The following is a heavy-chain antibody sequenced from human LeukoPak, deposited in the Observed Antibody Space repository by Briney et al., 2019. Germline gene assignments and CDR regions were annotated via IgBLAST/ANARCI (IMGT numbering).Heavy chain of an antibody. CDR2: INHSGST. Sequence: SETLSLTCAVYGGSFSGYYWSWIRQPPGKGLEWIGEINHSGSTNYNPSLKSRVTISVDTSKNQFSLKLSSVTAADTAVYYCARHVDLGYCSSTSCLGPAFDIWGQGTMVTVSS. CDR3: ARHVDLGYCSSTSCLGPAFDI. CDR1: GGSFSGYY. D-gene: IGHD2-2*01. V-gene: IGHV4-34*01. J-gene: IGHJ3*02.